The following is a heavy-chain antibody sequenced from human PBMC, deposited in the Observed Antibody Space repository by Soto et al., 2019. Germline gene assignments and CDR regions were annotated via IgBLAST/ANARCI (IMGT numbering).Heavy chain of an antibody. CDR3: ARDSTQPQDWLLLHDY. CDR1: GFTFSSYA. CDR2: ISYDGSNK. V-gene: IGHV3-30-3*01. J-gene: IGHJ4*02. Sequence: QVQLVESGGGVVQPGRSLRLSCAASGFTFSSYAMQWVRQAPGKGLEWVAVISYDGSNKYYADSVKGRFTISRDNSKNTPYLQMNSLRAEDTAVYYCARDSTQPQDWLLLHDYWGQGTLVTVSS. D-gene: IGHD3-9*01.